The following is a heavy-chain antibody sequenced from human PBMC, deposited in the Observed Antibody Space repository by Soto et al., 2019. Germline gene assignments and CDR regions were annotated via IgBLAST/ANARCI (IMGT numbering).Heavy chain of an antibody. J-gene: IGHJ4*02. CDR1: GFTFSSYS. CDR2: ISSSSSTI. V-gene: IGHV3-48*04. D-gene: IGHD3-22*01. Sequence: GGSLRLSCAASGFTFSSYSMNWVRQAPGKGLEWVSYISSSSSTIYYADSVKGRFTISRDNAKNSLYLQMNSLRAEDTAVYYCARGHLTMIEVWGQGTLVTVSS. CDR3: ARGHLTMIEV.